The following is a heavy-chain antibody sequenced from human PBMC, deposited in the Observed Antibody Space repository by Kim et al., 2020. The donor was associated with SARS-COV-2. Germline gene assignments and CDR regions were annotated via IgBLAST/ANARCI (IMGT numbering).Heavy chain of an antibody. CDR2: INHSGST. CDR1: GGSFSGYY. CDR3: ARGGGYSFVAMDY. Sequence: SETLSLTCAVYGGSFSGYYWSWIRQPPGKGLEWVGEINHSGSTNYNPSLKSRVTISVDTSKNQFSLKLSSVTAADTAGYYCARGGGYSFVAMDYWGQGTL. D-gene: IGHD5-18*01. V-gene: IGHV4-34*01. J-gene: IGHJ4*02.